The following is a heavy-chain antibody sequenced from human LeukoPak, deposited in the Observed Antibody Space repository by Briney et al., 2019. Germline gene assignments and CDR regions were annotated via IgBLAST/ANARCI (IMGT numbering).Heavy chain of an antibody. Sequence: GASVKVSCKASGYTFTGYYMHWVRQAPGQGLEWMGIINPSGGSTSYAQKFQGRVTMTRDTSTSTVYMELSSLRSEDPAVYYCARDRGQQLAYIDYWGQGTLVTVSS. D-gene: IGHD6-13*01. CDR3: ARDRGQQLAYIDY. J-gene: IGHJ4*02. CDR1: GYTFTGYY. V-gene: IGHV1-46*01. CDR2: INPSGGST.